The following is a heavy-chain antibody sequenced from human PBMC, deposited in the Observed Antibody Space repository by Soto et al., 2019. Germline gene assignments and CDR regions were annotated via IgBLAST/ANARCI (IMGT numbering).Heavy chain of an antibody. Sequence: PSETLSLTCTVSGGSISSDYLSWSRQPPGKGLEWVGYAYNNGGTKYNPSLKSRVTISVDTSNNQFSLKLTSVTAADTAVYYCARGYYYDNSGYYSAFDIWGQGTIVTVSS. CDR3: ARGYYYDNSGYYSAFDI. D-gene: IGHD3-22*01. V-gene: IGHV4-59*01. CDR1: GGSISSDY. J-gene: IGHJ3*02. CDR2: AYNNGGT.